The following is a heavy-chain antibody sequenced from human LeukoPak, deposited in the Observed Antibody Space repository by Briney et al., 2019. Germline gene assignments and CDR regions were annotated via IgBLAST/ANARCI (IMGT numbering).Heavy chain of an antibody. CDR3: ARAEILNYYDSSGTDAFDI. D-gene: IGHD3-22*01. CDR2: IYYSGST. J-gene: IGHJ3*02. Sequence: TSETLSVTCTVSGGSISSSSYYWGWIRQPPGKGLEWIGSIYYSGSTYYNPSLKSRVTISVDTSKNQFSLKLSSVTAADTAVYYCARAEILNYYDSSGTDAFDIWGQGTMVTVSS. CDR1: GGSISSSSYY. V-gene: IGHV4-39*07.